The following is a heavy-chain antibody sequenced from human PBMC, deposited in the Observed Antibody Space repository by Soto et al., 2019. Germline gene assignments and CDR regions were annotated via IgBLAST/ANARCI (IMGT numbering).Heavy chain of an antibody. CDR2: ISYNGAT. D-gene: IGHD4-4*01. CDR1: GDSISSNKNY. V-gene: IGHV4-30-4*01. J-gene: IGHJ5*02. Sequence: SETLSLTCTVSGDSISSNKNYWSWIRQPPGEGLEWIGFISYNGATSYSPSLKSRLAISLDTSKNQFSLSLSSVTAADTAVYYCARGREYSSGLDPWGQGTLVTVSS. CDR3: ARGREYSSGLDP.